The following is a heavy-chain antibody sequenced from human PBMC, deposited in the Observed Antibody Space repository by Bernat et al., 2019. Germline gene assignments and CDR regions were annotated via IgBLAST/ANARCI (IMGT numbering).Heavy chain of an antibody. D-gene: IGHD5-12*01. V-gene: IGHV1-3*01. J-gene: IGHJ1*01. CDR3: ARDVSEVGYDFEYFRY. Sequence: QVRLVQSGAEVKKPGASVKVSCKASGYTFTNYAMHWVRQAPGQRPEWMGWINVGKGNTKFSQNFQGRVTISRDTSASTAYMELSSLSSEDTAVYYCARDVSEVGYDFEYFRYWGQGTLVIVSS. CDR2: INVGKGNT. CDR1: GYTFTNYA.